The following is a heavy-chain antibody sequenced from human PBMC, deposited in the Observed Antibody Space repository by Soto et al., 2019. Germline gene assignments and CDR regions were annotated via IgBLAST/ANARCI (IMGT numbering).Heavy chain of an antibody. CDR1: GYSFTDYH. Sequence: DSVKVSCKASGYSFTDYHIHWVRQAPGQELEWLGRINPKSGGTSTAQKLQGWVTMTTDTSISTASMELTRLTSDDTAIYYCARGDSTDCSNGVCSFFYNHDMDVWGQGTTVTVSS. CDR2: INPKSGGT. D-gene: IGHD2-8*01. CDR3: ARGDSTDCSNGVCSFFYNHDMDV. V-gene: IGHV1-2*04. J-gene: IGHJ6*02.